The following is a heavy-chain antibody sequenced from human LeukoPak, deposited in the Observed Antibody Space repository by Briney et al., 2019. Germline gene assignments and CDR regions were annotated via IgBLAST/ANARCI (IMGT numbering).Heavy chain of an antibody. CDR1: GYSFTSYW. J-gene: IGHJ4*02. Sequence: GESLNISCKGSGYSFTSYWISWVRQMPGKGLEWMGRIDPSDSYTNYSPSFQGHVTISADKSISTAYLQWSSLKASDTAMYYCAIGYDILTGSFDYWGQGTLVTVSS. D-gene: IGHD3-9*01. CDR3: AIGYDILTGSFDY. CDR2: IDPSDSYT. V-gene: IGHV5-10-1*01.